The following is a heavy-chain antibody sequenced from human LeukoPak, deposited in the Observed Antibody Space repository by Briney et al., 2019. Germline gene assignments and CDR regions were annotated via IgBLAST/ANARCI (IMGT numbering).Heavy chain of an antibody. CDR1: GFTFDDYA. Sequence: GGSLRLSCAASGFTFDDYAMHWVRQAPGKGLEWVSYISSSGSTIYYADSVKGRFTISRDNAKNSLYLQMNSLRAEDTAVYYCARDYGSGSYYNGPYYFDYWGQGTLVTVSS. CDR3: ARDYGSGSYYNGPYYFDY. D-gene: IGHD3-10*01. V-gene: IGHV3-11*01. CDR2: ISSSGSTI. J-gene: IGHJ4*02.